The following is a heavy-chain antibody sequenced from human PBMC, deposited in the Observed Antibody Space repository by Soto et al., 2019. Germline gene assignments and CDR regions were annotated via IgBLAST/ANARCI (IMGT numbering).Heavy chain of an antibody. CDR3: AREGGQNHCGGDCYRRYFDL. V-gene: IGHV1-69*01. CDR2: VIPIFGTA. D-gene: IGHD2-21*02. Sequence: QVQLVQSGAEVRKPGSSVRVSCKASGGSFNRPTISWVRQAPGQGLEWMGGVIPIFGTANHAQKFQCRVTIIADESTSTVYMELSSLSSEDTAVYYCAREGGQNHCGGDCYRRYFDLGGRGTLVSVSS. CDR1: GGSFNRPT. J-gene: IGHJ2*01.